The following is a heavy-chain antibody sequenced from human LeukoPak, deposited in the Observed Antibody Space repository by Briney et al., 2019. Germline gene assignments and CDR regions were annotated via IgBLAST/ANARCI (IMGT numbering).Heavy chain of an antibody. J-gene: IGHJ6*02. Sequence: GGSLRLFCAASGFTFDDYAMHWVRHAPGEGLEWVSGISWNSGSIGYADSVKGRFTISRDNAKNSLYLQMNSLRAEDTALYYCAKDIGSGWYKDGMDVWGQGTTVTVSS. CDR3: AKDIGSGWYKDGMDV. CDR2: ISWNSGSI. V-gene: IGHV3-9*01. CDR1: GFTFDDYA. D-gene: IGHD6-19*01.